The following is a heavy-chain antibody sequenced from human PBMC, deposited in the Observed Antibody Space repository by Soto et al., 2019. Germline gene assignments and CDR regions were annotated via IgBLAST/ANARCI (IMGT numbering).Heavy chain of an antibody. CDR1: RFSLSTSGVG. Sequence: GPPVVNASQTLTLACTLSRFSLSTSGVGVGWIRQPPGKALEWLALIYWDDDKRYSPSLKSRLTITKDTSKNQVVLTMTNMDPVDTATYYCAHSYSSSWYNWFDPWGQGTLVTVSS. J-gene: IGHJ5*02. V-gene: IGHV2-5*02. D-gene: IGHD6-13*01. CDR2: IYWDDDK. CDR3: AHSYSSSWYNWFDP.